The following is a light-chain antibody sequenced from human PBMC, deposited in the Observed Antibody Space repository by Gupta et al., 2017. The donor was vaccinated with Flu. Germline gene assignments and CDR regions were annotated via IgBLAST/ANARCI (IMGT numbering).Light chain of an antibody. Sequence: EIVLKPSPAHLALSPGERATLSCRARQSVSSYLAWYQQKPGQAPRLLIYDASNRATGIPARFSGSGSGTDFTLTISSLEPEDFAVYYCQQRSNWPPTFGQGTKVEIK. J-gene: IGKJ1*01. CDR2: DAS. CDR3: QQRSNWPPT. CDR1: QSVSSY. V-gene: IGKV3-11*01.